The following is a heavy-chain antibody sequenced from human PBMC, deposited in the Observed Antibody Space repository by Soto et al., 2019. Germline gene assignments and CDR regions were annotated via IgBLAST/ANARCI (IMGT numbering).Heavy chain of an antibody. J-gene: IGHJ3*02. Sequence: EVQLVESGGGLINSGGSLRLSCAASGFTFINAWMSWVRQAPGKGLEWVGRIKSKTDGGTKDYAAPVKGRFTISRDDSRNTVSLQMYILRTEEDTAVYYCTTEERPRINGVPLVVFDTWGQGTMVTVSS. CDR3: TTEERPRINGVPLVVFDT. CDR1: GFTFINAW. CDR2: IKSKTDGGTK. D-gene: IGHD2-8*02. V-gene: IGHV3-15*01.